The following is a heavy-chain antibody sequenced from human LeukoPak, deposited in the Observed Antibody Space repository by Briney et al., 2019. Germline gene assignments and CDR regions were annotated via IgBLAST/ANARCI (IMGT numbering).Heavy chain of an antibody. CDR2: ISYDGTNK. D-gene: IGHD1-26*01. CDR1: GFTFISCA. J-gene: IGHJ4*02. Sequence: GGSLRLSCAASGFTFISCAMHWVRQAPGKGLEWVALISYDGTNKYYADSVKGRFTISRDDSKSTLYLQMNSLRAEDTAVYYCARSFGGSYAYFDYWGQGTLVTVSS. CDR3: ARSFGGSYAYFDY. V-gene: IGHV3-30-3*01.